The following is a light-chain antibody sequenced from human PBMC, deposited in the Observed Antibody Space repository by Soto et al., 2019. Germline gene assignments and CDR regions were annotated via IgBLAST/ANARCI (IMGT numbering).Light chain of an antibody. V-gene: IGKV3-20*01. CDR1: QSVSSSY. CDR2: GAS. CDR3: QQYGSSPPRT. Sequence: ELVLTQSPGTLTLSPGERATLSCRAIQSVSSSYLAWYQQKPGQAPRLLIYGASSRATGIPDRFSGSGSGTDFTLAISRLEPEDFAVYYCQQYGSSPPRTFGQGTKVDTK. J-gene: IGKJ1*01.